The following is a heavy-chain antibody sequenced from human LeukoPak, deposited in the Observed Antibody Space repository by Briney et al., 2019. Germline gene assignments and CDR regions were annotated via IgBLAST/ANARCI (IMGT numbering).Heavy chain of an antibody. CDR3: VRHDGRGGATMGALDS. D-gene: IGHD5-12*01. CDR1: AGSISSSSHH. Sequence: SETLSLTCAVSAGSISSSSHHWGWIRQSPGKGLEWIGSVYYGRTTYYNPSLNSRVTISVVTSRNQFSLQLNSVTAADTAVYYCVRHDGRGGATMGALDSWGQGSLVTISS. CDR2: VYYGRTT. J-gene: IGHJ4*02. V-gene: IGHV4-39*01.